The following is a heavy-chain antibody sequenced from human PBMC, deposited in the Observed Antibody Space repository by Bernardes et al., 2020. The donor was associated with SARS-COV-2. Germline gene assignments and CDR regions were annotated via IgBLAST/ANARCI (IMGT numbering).Heavy chain of an antibody. J-gene: IGHJ4*02. Sequence: SVKVSCKASGGTFSSYAISWVRQAPGQGLEWMGRIIPIFGTANYAQKFQGRVTITADESTSTAYMELSSLRSEDTAVYYCASSEYYGSGSYPFDYWGQGTLVTVSS. CDR2: IIPIFGTA. V-gene: IGHV1-69*13. CDR1: GGTFSSYA. CDR3: ASSEYYGSGSYPFDY. D-gene: IGHD3-10*01.